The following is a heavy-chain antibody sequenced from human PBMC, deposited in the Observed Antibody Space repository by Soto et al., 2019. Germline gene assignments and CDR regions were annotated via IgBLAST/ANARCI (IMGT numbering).Heavy chain of an antibody. CDR1: GGSISSSSYY. D-gene: IGHD2-8*01. Sequence: PSETLSLTCTVSGGSISSSSYYWGWIRQPPGKGLEWIGSIYYSGSTYYNPSLKSRVTISVDTSKNQFSLKLSSVTAADTAVYFCARVEGTKGVGYGGGWFDPGGQGTLVTVSS. J-gene: IGHJ5*02. CDR3: ARVEGTKGVGYGGGWFDP. CDR2: IYYSGST. V-gene: IGHV4-39*01.